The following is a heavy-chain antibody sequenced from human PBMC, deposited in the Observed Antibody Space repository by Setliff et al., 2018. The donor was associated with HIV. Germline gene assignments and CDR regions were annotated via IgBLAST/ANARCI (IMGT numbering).Heavy chain of an antibody. CDR3: AKISPRGYSDITTGRLTDPFDV. CDR2: IDWTGKT. V-gene: IGHV4-59*12. Sequence: PSQTLSLTCTVSDSAMERYDWSWVRQSPGRGRAYIGYIDWTGKTDYNHSLKSRVTISLDTSGNQFSLKLNSVTGADTAVYYCAKISPRGYSDITTGRLTDPFDVWGPGTMVTVSS. J-gene: IGHJ3*01. D-gene: IGHD3-9*01. CDR1: DSAMERYD.